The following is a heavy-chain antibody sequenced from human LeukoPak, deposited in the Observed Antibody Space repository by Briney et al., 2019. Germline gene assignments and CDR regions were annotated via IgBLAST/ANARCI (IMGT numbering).Heavy chain of an antibody. V-gene: IGHV3-7*01. CDR1: GFSFSNYW. CDR2: IKEDGTAK. J-gene: IGHJ4*02. CDR3: AREGN. Sequence: GGSLRLSCVDSGFSFSNYWMSWVRQAPGKGLEWVANIKEDGTAKNYVDSVKGRFTISRDNAQNSLYLQMDNMRAEDTAVYYCAREGNWGQGTLVTVSS.